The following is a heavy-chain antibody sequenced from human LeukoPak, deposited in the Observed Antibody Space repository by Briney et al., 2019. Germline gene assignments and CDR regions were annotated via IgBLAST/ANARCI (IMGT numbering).Heavy chain of an antibody. D-gene: IGHD3-3*01. J-gene: IGHJ5*02. CDR2: MNPNSGNT. V-gene: IGHV1-8*03. CDR1: GYTFTSYD. CDR3: ARSYYDFWSGSLNWFDP. Sequence: ASVKVSCKASGYTFTSYDINWVRQATGQGLEWMGWMNPNSGNTGYAQKFQGRVTITRNPSISTAYMELSSLRSEATAVYYCARSYYDFWSGSLNWFDPWGRGTLVTVSS.